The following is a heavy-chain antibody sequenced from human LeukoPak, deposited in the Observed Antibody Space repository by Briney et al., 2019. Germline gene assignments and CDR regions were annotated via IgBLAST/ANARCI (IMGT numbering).Heavy chain of an antibody. D-gene: IGHD3-10*01. V-gene: IGHV3-21*01. CDR1: GFTFRNYN. CDR2: ISETGNYI. Sequence: GGSLRLSCAASGFTFRNYNMNWVRQVPGKGLEWVSCISETGNYIYYADSVKGRFTISRDNAKNSLYLQMNSLRAEDTAVYYCAKDRVITMVRGVIIPFDYWGQGTLVTVSS. CDR3: AKDRVITMVRGVIIPFDY. J-gene: IGHJ4*02.